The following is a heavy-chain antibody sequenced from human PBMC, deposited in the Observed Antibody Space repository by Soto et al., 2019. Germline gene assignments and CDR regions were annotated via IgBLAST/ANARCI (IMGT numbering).Heavy chain of an antibody. V-gene: IGHV3-7*01. CDR3: ARYDGGDYFLDF. D-gene: IGHD4-17*01. CDR2: INQDGGEK. CDR1: GFTFSTYW. Sequence: EVQLVESGGGLVQPGGSLRLSCAASGFTFSTYWMTWVRQAPGKGLEWVASINQDGGEKFYVDSVKGRFSISRDNAKNSLYLQMNSLRAEDTAVYYCARYDGGDYFLDFWGQGTLVTVSS. J-gene: IGHJ4*02.